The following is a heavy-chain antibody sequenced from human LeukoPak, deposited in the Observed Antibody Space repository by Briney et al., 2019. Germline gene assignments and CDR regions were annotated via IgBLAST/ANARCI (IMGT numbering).Heavy chain of an antibody. D-gene: IGHD3-22*01. CDR2: ISGSGFST. CDR3: AKINYYDSSGPSIDAFDI. V-gene: IGHV3-23*01. J-gene: IGHJ3*02. CDR1: GFPFSSYA. Sequence: GGSLRLSCAASGFPFSSYAMNWVRQAPGKGLEWVSGISGSGFSTYYAGSVKGRFTISRDNSKNTLYLQMNSLRAEDTAVYYCAKINYYDSSGPSIDAFDIWGQGTKVTVSS.